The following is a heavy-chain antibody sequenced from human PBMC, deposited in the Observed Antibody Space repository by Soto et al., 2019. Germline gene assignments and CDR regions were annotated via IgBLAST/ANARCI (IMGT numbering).Heavy chain of an antibody. CDR1: GYSWTRDG. Sequence: ASVKVSCKGSGYSWTRDGIGWAGQAPGQGLEWMGWINTYNGNTNYAQNVQGRVTLTTDTSTSTAYMELRSLRSNDTAIYYCAMVDVYVTPSPQDVWGQGTTVTVSS. CDR3: AMVDVYVTPSPQDV. CDR2: INTYNGNT. D-gene: IGHD3-16*01. J-gene: IGHJ6*02. V-gene: IGHV1-18*01.